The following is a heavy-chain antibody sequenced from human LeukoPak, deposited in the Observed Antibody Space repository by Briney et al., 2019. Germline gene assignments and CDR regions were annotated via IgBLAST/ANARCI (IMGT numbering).Heavy chain of an antibody. CDR1: GGTFSSYA. J-gene: IGHJ6*03. D-gene: IGHD2-2*01. CDR3: ARGTIVVVPAASVYYYYYMDV. Sequence: SVTVSCKASGGTFSSYAISWVRQAPGQGLEWMGGIIPIFGTANYAQKFQGRVTITTDESTSTAYMELSSLRSEDTAVYYCARGTIVVVPAASVYYYYYMDVWGKGTTVTVSS. CDR2: IIPIFGTA. V-gene: IGHV1-69*05.